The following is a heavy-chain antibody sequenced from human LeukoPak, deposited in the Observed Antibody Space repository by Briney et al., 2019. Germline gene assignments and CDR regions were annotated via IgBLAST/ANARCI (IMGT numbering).Heavy chain of an antibody. D-gene: IGHD2-2*01. V-gene: IGHV3-49*04. J-gene: IGHJ1*01. CDR2: IRSKAYGGTT. Sequence: GGSLRLSCTASGFTFGDYAMSWVRQAPGKRLEWVGFIRSKAYGGTTEYAASVKGRFTISRDDSKSIAYLQMNSLKTEDTAVYYCTREVDFQHWGQGTLVTVSS. CDR1: GFTFGDYA. CDR3: TREVDFQH.